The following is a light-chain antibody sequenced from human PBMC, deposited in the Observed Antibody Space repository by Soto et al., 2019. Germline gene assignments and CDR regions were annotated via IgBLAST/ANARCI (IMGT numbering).Light chain of an antibody. CDR1: SSDVGGYNY. CDR2: DVS. J-gene: IGLJ1*01. V-gene: IGLV2-11*01. Sequence: QSVLTQPRSVSGPPGQSVTISCTGTSSDVGGYNYVSWYQQHPGRAPKVMIYDVSKRPSGVPDRFSGSKSGNTASLTISGLQAEDEADYYCCSYAGSYTYVFGTGTKVTVL. CDR3: CSYAGSYTYV.